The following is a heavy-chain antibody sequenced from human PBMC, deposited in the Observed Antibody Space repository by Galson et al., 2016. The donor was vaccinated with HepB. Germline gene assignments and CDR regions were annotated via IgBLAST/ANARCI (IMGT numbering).Heavy chain of an antibody. D-gene: IGHD2-15*01. J-gene: IGHJ4*02. CDR2: ISWNSGST. CDR1: GFTFDDYA. V-gene: IGHV3-9*01. Sequence: SLRLSCAASGFTFDDYAMHWVRQGPGKGLEWVSGISWNSGSTGYADSVKGRFTISRDNAKNPLFLQMNSLRAEDTALYYCAKGCSGGSCYFDSWGEGNLVTVSS. CDR3: AKGCSGGSCYFDS.